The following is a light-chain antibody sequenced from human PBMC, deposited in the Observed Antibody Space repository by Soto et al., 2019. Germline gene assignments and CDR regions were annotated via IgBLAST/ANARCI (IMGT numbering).Light chain of an antibody. Sequence: EIVMTQYPVTLSVSPGERATLSCRSSQNISRSLAWYQQKPGQGPSLLIYGTSTRAGGVPARFSGGGSGTDFTLTTSSLQPEDFATYYCQQSYSNPRTFGQGTKVDI. J-gene: IGKJ1*01. CDR3: QQSYSNPRT. CDR2: GTS. CDR1: QNISRS. V-gene: IGKV3-15*01.